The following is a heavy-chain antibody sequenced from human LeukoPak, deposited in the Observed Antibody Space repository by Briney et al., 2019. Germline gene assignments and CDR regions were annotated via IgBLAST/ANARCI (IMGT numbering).Heavy chain of an antibody. CDR1: GFTFSDFS. D-gene: IGHD3-16*01. J-gene: IGHJ3*02. CDR2: IDHAGTNAGT. CDR3: AKNWGPLDM. V-gene: IGHV3-23*03. Sequence: GGSLRLCCAAPGFTFSDFSMTWVRHAPGKGLEWVSSIDHAGTNAGTYYADSVKGRLTISRDNSKNTLCLQLNSLRADDTAVYHCAKNWGPLDMRGQGTMVTVSS.